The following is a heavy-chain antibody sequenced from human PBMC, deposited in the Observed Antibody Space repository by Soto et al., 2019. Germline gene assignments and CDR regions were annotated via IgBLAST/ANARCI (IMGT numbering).Heavy chain of an antibody. Sequence: QITLKESGPTLVKPTQTLTLTCTFSGFSLSTSGVGVGWIRQPPGKALEWLAIIYWDDEKRYSPSLKTRLTVTKDTSNNQVVLTMTNVDPVDTATYYCAHRDYFDSGKQFDYWGQGTLVSVSS. CDR2: IYWDDEK. J-gene: IGHJ4*02. V-gene: IGHV2-5*02. D-gene: IGHD3-10*01. CDR1: GFSLSTSGVG. CDR3: AHRDYFDSGKQFDY.